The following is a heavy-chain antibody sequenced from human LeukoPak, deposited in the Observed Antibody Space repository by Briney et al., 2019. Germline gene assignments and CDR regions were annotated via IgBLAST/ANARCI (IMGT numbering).Heavy chain of an antibody. J-gene: IGHJ5*02. V-gene: IGHV3-53*01. CDR3: ARDQCSGGGCYSGWFDP. CDR2: IYSGGST. CDR1: GFTVSSNY. D-gene: IGHD2-15*01. Sequence: TGGSLRLSCAASGFTVSSNYMSWVRQAPGKGLEWVSVIYSGGSTFYADSVEGRFTISRDNSKNTLYLQMNNLRAEDTAVYYCARDQCSGGGCYSGWFDPWGQGTLVIVSS.